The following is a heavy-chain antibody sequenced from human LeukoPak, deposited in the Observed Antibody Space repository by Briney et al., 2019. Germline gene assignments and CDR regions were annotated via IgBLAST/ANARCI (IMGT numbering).Heavy chain of an antibody. J-gene: IGHJ4*02. V-gene: IGHV1-18*01. CDR3: AREPLYYYDSSATGDY. CDR2: ISAYNGNT. Sequence: ASVKVSCKASGYTFTSYGISWVRQAPGQGLEWMGWISAYNGNTNYAQKLQGRVTMTTDTSTSTAYMELRSLRSDDTAVYYCAREPLYYYDSSATGDYWGQGILVTVSS. CDR1: GYTFTSYG. D-gene: IGHD3-22*01.